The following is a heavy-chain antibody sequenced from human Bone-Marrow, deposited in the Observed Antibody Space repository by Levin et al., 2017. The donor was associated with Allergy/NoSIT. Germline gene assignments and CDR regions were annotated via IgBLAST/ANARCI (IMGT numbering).Heavy chain of an antibody. CDR2: FDYSGIP. CDR3: ARDVDYYYYMDD. J-gene: IGHJ6*03. CDR1: GTSVSTGSNY. V-gene: IGHV4-61*01. Sequence: SQTLSLTCTVSGTSVSTGSNYWSWIRHSPGNGLEWIGSFDYSGIPKYNPSLRSRVTISVDTSKNQFSLTPHSLTAADTGVYYWARDVDYYYYMDDWGKGTAVSVS.